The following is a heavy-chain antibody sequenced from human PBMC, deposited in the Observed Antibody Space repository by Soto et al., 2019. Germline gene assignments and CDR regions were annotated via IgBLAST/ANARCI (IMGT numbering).Heavy chain of an antibody. Sequence: SETLSLTCTVSGGSISTGGYYWNWIRQHPGKGLEWIGYFYYSGSTNYNPSLKSRVTISVDTSKNQFSLKLSSVTAADTAVYYCARVLCSSTSCYVRAKTYGMDVWGQGTTVTVSS. CDR2: FYYSGST. CDR1: GGSISTGGYY. D-gene: IGHD2-2*01. J-gene: IGHJ6*02. V-gene: IGHV4-31*03. CDR3: ARVLCSSTSCYVRAKTYGMDV.